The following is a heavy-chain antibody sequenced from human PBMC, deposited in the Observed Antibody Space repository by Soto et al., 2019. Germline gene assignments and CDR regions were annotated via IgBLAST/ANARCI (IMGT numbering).Heavy chain of an antibody. J-gene: IGHJ6*02. CDR3: ARDPKACYDSSGYYRVVCGYPGYYYYGMDV. CDR1: GFTFSSYS. CDR2: ISSSSSTI. Sequence: GGSLRLSCAASGFTFSSYSMNWVRQAPGKGLEWVSYISSSSSTIYYADSVKGRFTISRDNAKNSLCLQMNSLRDEDTAVNYCARDPKACYDSSGYYRVVCGYPGYYYYGMDVWGQGTTVTVSS. V-gene: IGHV3-48*02. D-gene: IGHD3-22*01.